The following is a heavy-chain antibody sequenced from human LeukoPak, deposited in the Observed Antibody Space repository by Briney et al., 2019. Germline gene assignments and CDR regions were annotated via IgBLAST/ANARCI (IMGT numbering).Heavy chain of an antibody. D-gene: IGHD6-19*01. CDR2: INPNSGGT. J-gene: IGHJ6*03. CDR3: ARQLVAGLYYMDV. V-gene: IGHV1-2*02. Sequence: ASVKVSCKASGYTFTVYYMHWVRQAPGQGLEWMGWINPNSGGTNYAQKFQGRVTMTRDTSISTAYMELSRLRSDDTAVYYCARQLVAGLYYMDVWGKGTTVTISS. CDR1: GYTFTVYY.